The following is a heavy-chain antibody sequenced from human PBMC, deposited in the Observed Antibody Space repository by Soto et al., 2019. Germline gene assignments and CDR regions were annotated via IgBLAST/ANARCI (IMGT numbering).Heavy chain of an antibody. CDR2: SYYSRST. D-gene: IGHD2-15*01. Sequence: SETLSLTCTVSGGSISSYSWNWIRQPPGKGLEWIGYSYYSRSTNYNPSLKSRVTISVYPSKNQFSLKLSSVTAADTGVYYCARGYCSGGSCYWFDPWGQGTLVTVS. CDR3: ARGYCSGGSCYWFDP. J-gene: IGHJ5*02. CDR1: GGSISSYS. V-gene: IGHV4-59*01.